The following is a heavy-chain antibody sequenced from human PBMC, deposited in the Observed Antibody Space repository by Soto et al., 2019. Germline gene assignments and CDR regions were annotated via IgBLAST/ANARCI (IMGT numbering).Heavy chain of an antibody. D-gene: IGHD3-10*01. V-gene: IGHV4-59*01. CDR3: ASCRSGYFDY. CDR2: IYYSGST. Sequence: PSETLSLTCTVSGGSISSYYLSWLRQPPGKGLEWIGYIYYSGSTNYNPSLKSRVTISVDTSKNQFSLKVSSVTAADTAVYYCASCRSGYFDYWGQGTLVTVSS. CDR1: GGSISSYY. J-gene: IGHJ4*02.